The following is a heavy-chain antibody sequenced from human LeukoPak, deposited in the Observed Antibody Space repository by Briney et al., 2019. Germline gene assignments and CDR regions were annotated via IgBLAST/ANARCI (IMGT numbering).Heavy chain of an antibody. Sequence: GGSLRLSCAASGFTFSSYWTSWVRQAPGKGLEWVSYISRSSSTIHYADSVKGRFTISRDNAKSSLFLQMNSLRAEDTAVYYCARDGGATMVRGVATYDSWGQGTLVTVSS. D-gene: IGHD3-10*01. CDR2: ISRSSSTI. CDR3: ARDGGATMVRGVATYDS. CDR1: GFTFSSYW. J-gene: IGHJ4*02. V-gene: IGHV3-48*04.